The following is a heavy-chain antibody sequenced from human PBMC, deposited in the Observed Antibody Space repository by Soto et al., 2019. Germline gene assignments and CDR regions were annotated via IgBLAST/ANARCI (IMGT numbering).Heavy chain of an antibody. D-gene: IGHD1-1*01. J-gene: IGHJ6*02. CDR2: ISYDGSNK. CDR3: AKDKAGTHANYCYGMDV. CDR1: GFTFSSYG. V-gene: IGHV3-30*18. Sequence: QVQLVESGGGVVQPGRSLRLSCAASGFTFSSYGMHWVRQAPGKGLEWVAVISYDGSNKYYADSVKGRFTISRDNSKNTLYLQMNSLRAEDTAVYYCAKDKAGTHANYCYGMDVWGQGTTVTVSS.